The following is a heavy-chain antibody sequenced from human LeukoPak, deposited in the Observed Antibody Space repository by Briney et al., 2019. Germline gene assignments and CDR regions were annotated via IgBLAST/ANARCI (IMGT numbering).Heavy chain of an antibody. CDR3: ARNWNSRYYYYYMDV. CDR1: GYTFTGYY. V-gene: IGHV1-2*02. J-gene: IGHJ6*03. Sequence: ASVKVSCKASGYTFTGYYMHWVRQAPGQGLEWMGWINPNSGGTNYAQKFQGRVTMTRDTSISTAYMELGRLRSDDTAVYYCARNWNSRYYYYYMDVWGKGTTVTISS. CDR2: INPNSGGT. D-gene: IGHD1-7*01.